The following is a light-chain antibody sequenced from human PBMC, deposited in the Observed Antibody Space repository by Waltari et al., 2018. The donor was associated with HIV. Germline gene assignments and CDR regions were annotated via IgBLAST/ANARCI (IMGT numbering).Light chain of an antibody. V-gene: IGLV2-23*02. J-gene: IGLJ3*02. CDR1: SSYVGRYNL. CDR3: CSYAGSSTNWV. CDR2: EVS. Sequence: QSALTQPASVSGSPGQSITISCTGTSSYVGRYNLVSWYQQHPGKAPKLMIYEVSKRPSGVSNRFSGSKSGNTASLTISGLQAEDEADYYCCSYAGSSTNWVFGGGTKLTVL.